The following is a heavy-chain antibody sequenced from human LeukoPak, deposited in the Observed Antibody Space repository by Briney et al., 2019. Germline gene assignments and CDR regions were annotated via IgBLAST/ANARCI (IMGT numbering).Heavy chain of an antibody. V-gene: IGHV4-30-4*08. D-gene: IGHD3-10*02. Sequence: PSETLSLTCTVSGGSISSGDYYWSWIRQPPGKGLEWIGYIYYSGSTYYNPSLKSRVTISVDTSKNQFSLKLSSVTAADTAVYYCARDPTEDYVFGESNWFDPWGQGTLVTVSS. J-gene: IGHJ5*02. CDR1: GGSISSGDYY. CDR3: ARDPTEDYVFGESNWFDP. CDR2: IYYSGST.